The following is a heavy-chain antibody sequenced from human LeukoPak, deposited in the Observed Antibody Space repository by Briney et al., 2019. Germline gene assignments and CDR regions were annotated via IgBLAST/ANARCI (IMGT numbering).Heavy chain of an antibody. D-gene: IGHD4-17*01. CDR3: TTDPKPTTTVPTGYAFDI. CDR2: VKSKTDGGTT. V-gene: IGHV3-15*01. J-gene: IGHJ3*02. Sequence: PGGSLRLXCAASGFTFSNAWMSWGRQAPGKGLEWVGRVKSKTDGGTTDYAAPVKGRFTISRDDSKNTLYLQMNSLKTEDTAVYYCTTDPKPTTTVPTGYAFDIWGQGTMVTVSS. CDR1: GFTFSNAW.